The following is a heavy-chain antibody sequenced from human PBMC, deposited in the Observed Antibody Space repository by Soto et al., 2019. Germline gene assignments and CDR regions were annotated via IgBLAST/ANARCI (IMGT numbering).Heavy chain of an antibody. CDR2: INAGNGNT. Sequence: ASVKVSCKASGYTFTSYAMHWVRQAPGQRLEWMGWINAGNGNTKYSQKFQGRVTITRDTSASTAYMELSSLRSEDTAVYYCARDGVATIAGYYFDYWGQGTLVTLS. D-gene: IGHD5-12*01. CDR1: GYTFTSYA. J-gene: IGHJ4*02. V-gene: IGHV1-3*01. CDR3: ARDGVATIAGYYFDY.